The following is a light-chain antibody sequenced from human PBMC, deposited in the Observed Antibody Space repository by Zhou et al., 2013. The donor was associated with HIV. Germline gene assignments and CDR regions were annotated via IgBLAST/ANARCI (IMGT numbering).Light chain of an antibody. J-gene: IGKJ1*01. Sequence: DIVMTQSPLSLPVTPGEPASISCRSSQSLLHSNGYNYLDWYLQKPGQSPQLLIYLGSNRASGVPDRFSGSGTGTNFTLEISRVEAKDVGIYYCMQALQTPWTFGQGTRVE. CDR2: LGS. V-gene: IGKV2-28*01. CDR1: QSLLHSNGYNY. CDR3: MQALQTPWT.